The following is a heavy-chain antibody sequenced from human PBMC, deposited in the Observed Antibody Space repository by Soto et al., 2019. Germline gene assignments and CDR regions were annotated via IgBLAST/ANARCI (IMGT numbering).Heavy chain of an antibody. D-gene: IGHD6-6*01. CDR1: GYSFTSYW. Sequence: GESLKISCKGSGYSFTSYWIGWVRQMPGKGLEWMGIIYPGDSDNRYSPSFQGQVTISANKSISTAYLQWSSLKASDTAMYYCARPVGIAARPDGNWFDPWGQGTLVTVSS. V-gene: IGHV5-51*01. CDR2: IYPGDSDN. J-gene: IGHJ5*02. CDR3: ARPVGIAARPDGNWFDP.